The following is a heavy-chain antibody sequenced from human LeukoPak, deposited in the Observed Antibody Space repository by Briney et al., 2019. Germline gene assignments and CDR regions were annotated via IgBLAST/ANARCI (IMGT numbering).Heavy chain of an antibody. CDR3: AKGGRRHYGDYVAF. Sequence: GGSLRLSCDASGFSVNSYAMNWVRQAPGKGLEWVSVISASGDNTYYADSVKGRFTISRDDSKNTVYLQMNSLRADDTAVYHCAKGGRRHYGDYVAFWGQGTLVTVSS. CDR1: GFSVNSYA. V-gene: IGHV3-23*01. CDR2: ISASGDNT. D-gene: IGHD4-17*01. J-gene: IGHJ4*02.